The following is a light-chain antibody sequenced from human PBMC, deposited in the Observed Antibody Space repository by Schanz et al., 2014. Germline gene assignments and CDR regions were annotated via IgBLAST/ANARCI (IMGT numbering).Light chain of an antibody. J-gene: IGKJ4*01. Sequence: EIVMTQFPATLSVSPGESATLSCRASQSVGSNLAWYQQIPGQAPRLLIFGASTRATGIPARFSGSGSGTDFSLTISRLETEDFAVYYCQQFGSSPVTFGGGTKVEI. CDR2: GAS. V-gene: IGKV3-15*01. CDR1: QSVGSN. CDR3: QQFGSSPVT.